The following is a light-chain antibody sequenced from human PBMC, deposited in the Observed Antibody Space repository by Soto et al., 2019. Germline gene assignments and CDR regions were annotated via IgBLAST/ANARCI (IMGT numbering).Light chain of an antibody. CDR2: HTS. Sequence: EIVLTQSPATLSLSPGEGATLSCRASQSVSSSLAWYQQKPGQAPRLLIYHTSDRATGIPARFSGSGSGTDFTLTISSLEPEDFAVYYCQQRSNWPRTFGQGTKVEIK. CDR1: QSVSSS. J-gene: IGKJ1*01. V-gene: IGKV3-11*01. CDR3: QQRSNWPRT.